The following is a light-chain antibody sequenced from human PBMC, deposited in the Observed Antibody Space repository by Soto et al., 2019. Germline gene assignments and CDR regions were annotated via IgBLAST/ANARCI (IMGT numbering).Light chain of an antibody. CDR1: QSVSSSC. Sequence: ENGLKQSPGTLSLSPGERDTLSCGASQSVSSSCLAWYQQKPGQAPRLLIYGASSRATGIPDRFSGSGSGTDFTLTISRLEPEDFAVYYCQQYGSSPPRYTFGQGTKLEIK. V-gene: IGKV3-20*01. J-gene: IGKJ2*01. CDR2: GAS. CDR3: QQYGSSPPRYT.